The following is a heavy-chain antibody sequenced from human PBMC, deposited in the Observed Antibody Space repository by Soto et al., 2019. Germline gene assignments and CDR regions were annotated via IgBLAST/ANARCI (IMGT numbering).Heavy chain of an antibody. CDR1: GYTFSDYY. J-gene: IGHJ4*02. CDR2: INPNTGGT. Sequence: ASVKVSCKASGYTFSDYYMRWVRQAPGQGLEWVGWINPNTGGTNYAQKFQGRVSMTRDTSISTAYMELSRMTSDDTAVYYCAKDLMVAPGDYFAYWGQGTLVTVSS. CDR3: AKDLMVAPGDYFAY. D-gene: IGHD2-8*01. V-gene: IGHV1-2*02.